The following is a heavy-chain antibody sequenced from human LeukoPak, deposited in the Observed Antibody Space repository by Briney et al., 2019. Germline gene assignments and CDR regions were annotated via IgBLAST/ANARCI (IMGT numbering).Heavy chain of an antibody. D-gene: IGHD3-16*01. V-gene: IGHV5-51*01. CDR2: IYPGGSDI. J-gene: IGHJ4*02. Sequence: GESLKISCKGSGYSFTTYWVAWVRQMPGKGLEWMGIIYPGGSDIRYGPSFQGQVTISADKSISTAYLQWSSLRASAPAIYYWASGVCGAGGSHYWEFDHGGGETLVTVSS. CDR3: ASGVCGAGGSHYWEFDH. CDR1: GYSFTTYW.